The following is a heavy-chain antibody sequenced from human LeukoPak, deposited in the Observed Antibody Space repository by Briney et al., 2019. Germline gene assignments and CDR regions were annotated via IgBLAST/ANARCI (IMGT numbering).Heavy chain of an antibody. V-gene: IGHV1-46*01. CDR1: GYTFTSYD. CDR3: ARAYCSSTSCYLIDY. CDR2: INPSGGST. D-gene: IGHD2-2*01. Sequence: ASVKVSCKASGYTFTSYDINWVRQAPGQGLEWMGIINPSGGSTSYAQKFQGRVTMTRDTSTSTVYMELSSLRSEDTAVYYCARAYCSSTSCYLIDYWGQGTLVTVSS. J-gene: IGHJ4*02.